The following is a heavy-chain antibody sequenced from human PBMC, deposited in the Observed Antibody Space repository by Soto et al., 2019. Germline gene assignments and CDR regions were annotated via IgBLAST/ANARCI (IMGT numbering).Heavy chain of an antibody. J-gene: IGHJ4*02. CDR1: GFTFNSYS. CDR2: IGTSAST. D-gene: IGHD2-2*01. Sequence: DVRLLESGGGLVQPGGSLRLSCAASGFTFNSYSMSWVRQAPGKGLEWVSTIGTSASTYYGDSVRGRFTISRDNSRNTLYLQMNSLRAEDTAVYYCADLSRYCTSSNCDWGQGTLVTVSS. V-gene: IGHV3-23*01. CDR3: ADLSRYCTSSNCD.